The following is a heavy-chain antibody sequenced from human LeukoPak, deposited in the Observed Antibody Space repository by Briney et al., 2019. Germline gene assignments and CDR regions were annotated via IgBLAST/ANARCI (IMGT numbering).Heavy chain of an antibody. Sequence: GGSLRLSCAASGFTFSSYAMHWVRQAPGKGLEWVAVISYDGSNKYYADSVKGRFTISRDNSKNTLYLQMNSLRAEDTAVYYCARGRYCTNGVCYILPFDYWGQGTLVTVSS. CDR1: GFTFSSYA. J-gene: IGHJ4*02. CDR2: ISYDGSNK. CDR3: ARGRYCTNGVCYILPFDY. V-gene: IGHV3-30-3*01. D-gene: IGHD2-8*01.